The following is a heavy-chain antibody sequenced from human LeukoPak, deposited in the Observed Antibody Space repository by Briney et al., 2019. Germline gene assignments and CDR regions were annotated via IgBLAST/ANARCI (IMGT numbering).Heavy chain of an antibody. Sequence: GSSVKVSCKASGGTFSSYAISWVRQAPGQGLEWMGGIIPIFGTANYAQKFQGGVTITADKSTSTAYMELSSLRSEDTAVYYCARDPPNWNDPNYFDYWGQGTLVTVSS. CDR3: ARDPPNWNDPNYFDY. D-gene: IGHD1-1*01. J-gene: IGHJ4*02. CDR1: GGTFSSYA. V-gene: IGHV1-69*06. CDR2: IIPIFGTA.